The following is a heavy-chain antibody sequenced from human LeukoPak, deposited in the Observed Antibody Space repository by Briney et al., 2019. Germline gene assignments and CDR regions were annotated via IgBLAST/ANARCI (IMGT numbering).Heavy chain of an antibody. D-gene: IGHD5-24*01. J-gene: IGHJ4*02. CDR1: GFTFSSSW. Sequence: GGSLRLSRAGSGFTFSSSWMSWVRQAPGKGLEWVANINPEGSQTRFVDSVMGRFTMSRDNAKNSLYLQMNSLRVEDTAVFYCAAWTDRGYNFWGQGTVVTVSS. V-gene: IGHV3-7*01. CDR2: INPEGSQT. CDR3: AAWTDRGYNF.